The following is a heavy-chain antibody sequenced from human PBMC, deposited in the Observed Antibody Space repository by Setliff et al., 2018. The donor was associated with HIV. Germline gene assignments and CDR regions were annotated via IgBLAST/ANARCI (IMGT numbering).Heavy chain of an antibody. CDR1: GAPISSGT. J-gene: IGHJ5*02. Sequence: SETLSLTCIVSGAPISSGTWSWIRQPPSKGLQWIGFIYNTEATNYNPSLKSRVTISLDTSKNQFSLKLSSLTAADTAVYYCARGGTSSNWFDPWGQGTLVTVSS. CDR3: ARGGTSSNWFDP. CDR2: IYNTEAT. V-gene: IGHV4-59*01. D-gene: IGHD2-2*01.